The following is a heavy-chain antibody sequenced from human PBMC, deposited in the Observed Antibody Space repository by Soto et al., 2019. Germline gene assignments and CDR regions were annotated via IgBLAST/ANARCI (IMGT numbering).Heavy chain of an antibody. CDR3: ARDPGYSSSWYDAFDI. D-gene: IGHD6-13*01. J-gene: IGHJ3*02. CDR1: GYTFTSYG. V-gene: IGHV1-18*01. Sequence: QVQLVQSGAEVKKPGASVKVSCKASGYTFTSYGISWVRQAPGQGLEWMGWISAYNGNTNYAQKLQGRVTMTPDTSMSTAYVELRSLRSDDTAVYYCARDPGYSSSWYDAFDIWGQGTMVTVSS. CDR2: ISAYNGNT.